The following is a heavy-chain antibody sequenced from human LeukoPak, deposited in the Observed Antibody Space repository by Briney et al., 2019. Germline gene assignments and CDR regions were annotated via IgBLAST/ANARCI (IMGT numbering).Heavy chain of an antibody. CDR3: ARGETSSYDY. CDR1: GFTVSSNY. Sequence: GGSLRLSCAASGFTVSSNYMSWVRQAPGKGLEWVSVIYSGGNTYYADSVKGRFTISRDNSKNTVYLQMNSLRAEDTAVYYCARGETSSYDYWGQGTLVTVSS. V-gene: IGHV3-53*01. J-gene: IGHJ4*02. D-gene: IGHD2-2*01. CDR2: IYSGGNT.